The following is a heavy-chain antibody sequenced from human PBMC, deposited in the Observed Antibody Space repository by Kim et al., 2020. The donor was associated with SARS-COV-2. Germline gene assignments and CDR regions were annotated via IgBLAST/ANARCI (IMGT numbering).Heavy chain of an antibody. Sequence: GGSLRLSCAASGFTFSNAWMSWVRQAPGKGLEWVGRIKSKTDGGTTDYAAPVKGRFTISRDDSKNTLYLQMNSLKTEDTAVYYCTTDTSPTYYDFWSGYLGDAFDIWGQGTMVTVSS. CDR1: GFTFSNAW. J-gene: IGHJ3*02. D-gene: IGHD3-3*01. CDR2: IKSKTDGGTT. V-gene: IGHV3-15*01. CDR3: TTDTSPTYYDFWSGYLGDAFDI.